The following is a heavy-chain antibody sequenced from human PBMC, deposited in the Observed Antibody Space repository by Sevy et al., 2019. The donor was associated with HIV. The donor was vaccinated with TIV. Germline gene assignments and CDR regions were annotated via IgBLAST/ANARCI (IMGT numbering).Heavy chain of an antibody. CDR3: ARVRGYDYVWGSYRPLRYFDY. D-gene: IGHD3-16*02. Sequence: SETLSPTCAVSGYSISSGYYWGWIRQPPGKGLEWIGSIYHSGSTYYNPSLKSRVTISVDTSKNQFSLKLSSVTAADTAVYYCARVRGYDYVWGSYRPLRYFDYWGQGTLVTVSS. J-gene: IGHJ4*02. V-gene: IGHV4-38-2*01. CDR2: IYHSGST. CDR1: GYSISSGYY.